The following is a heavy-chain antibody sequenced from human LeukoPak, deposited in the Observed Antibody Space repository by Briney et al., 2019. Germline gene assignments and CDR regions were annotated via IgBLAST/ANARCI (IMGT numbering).Heavy chain of an antibody. D-gene: IGHD3-10*01. CDR3: ARGSPMVRGVRQINCFDP. Sequence: SETLCVTCAVDGGSISSGGYSCGWIRQPRGMCLVWIGYNYHRGSIYYKPSLKSRVTIPVDRSKNQFSLKLSSVTAADTAVYYCARGSPMVRGVRQINCFDPWGQGTLVSVSS. V-gene: IGHV4-30-2*01. CDR1: GGSISSGGYS. CDR2: NYHRGSI. J-gene: IGHJ5*02.